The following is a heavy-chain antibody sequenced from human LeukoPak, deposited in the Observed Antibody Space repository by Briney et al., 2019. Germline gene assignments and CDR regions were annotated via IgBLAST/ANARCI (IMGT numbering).Heavy chain of an antibody. V-gene: IGHV1-18*01. CDR2: ISAYNGNT. J-gene: IGHJ4*02. Sequence: GASVKVSSKPSVYTFTSYGISWVRQAPGQGLEWMGWISAYNGNTNYAQKLQGRVTMTTDTSTSTAYMELRSLRSDDTAVYYCARDRVRYSSSWYKHPGQPDDLFDYWGQGTLVTVSS. CDR3: ARDRVRYSSSWYKHPGQPDDLFDY. CDR1: VYTFTSYG. D-gene: IGHD6-13*01.